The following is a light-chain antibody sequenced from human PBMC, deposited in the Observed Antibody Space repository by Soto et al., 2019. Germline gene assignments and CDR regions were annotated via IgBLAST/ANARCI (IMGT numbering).Light chain of an antibody. CDR2: GAS. Sequence: EIVLTQSPGTLSLSPGKRATLSCRASQSVSSNYLAWYQQKPGQAPKLLIYGASGRATGISDRFSGSGSGTAFTLNINRLEPEDFAVYYCQQYGSSPQTFGKGTRWIS. CDR3: QQYGSSPQT. CDR1: QSVSSNY. J-gene: IGKJ1*01. V-gene: IGKV3-20*01.